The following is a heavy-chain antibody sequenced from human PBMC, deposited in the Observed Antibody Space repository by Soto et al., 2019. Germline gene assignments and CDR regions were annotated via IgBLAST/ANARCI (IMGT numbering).Heavy chain of an antibody. J-gene: IGHJ4*02. D-gene: IGHD3-10*01. CDR3: AHLPMVRGVTHQYYFDY. CDR1: GFSLSTYKVG. Sequence: QITLKESGPTLVKPTQTLTLTCTFSGFSLSTYKVGVGWIRQPPGKALEWLALIYWDDDKRYSPPLNSRLTITKETSKNLVVLTTTNIDPVETATYFCAHLPMVRGVTHQYYFDYWGQGTLVTVSS. V-gene: IGHV2-5*02. CDR2: IYWDDDK.